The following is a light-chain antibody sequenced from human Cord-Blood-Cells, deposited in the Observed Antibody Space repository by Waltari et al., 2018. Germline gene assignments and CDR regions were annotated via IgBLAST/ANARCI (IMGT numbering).Light chain of an antibody. CDR3: QQSYSTPWT. Sequence: DIKMTQSPSSLSASVADRVTITCRASQSISSYLNWYQQKPGKAPKLLIYAASSLQSGVPSRFSGSGSGTDFTLTISSLQPEDFATYYCQQSYSTPWTFGQGTKVEIK. J-gene: IGKJ1*01. CDR1: QSISSY. CDR2: AAS. V-gene: IGKV1-39*01.